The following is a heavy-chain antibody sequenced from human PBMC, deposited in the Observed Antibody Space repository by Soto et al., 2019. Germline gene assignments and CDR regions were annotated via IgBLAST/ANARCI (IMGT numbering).Heavy chain of an antibody. CDR3: TTDPPVDTAMVTQYYFDY. CDR2: IKSKTDGGTT. J-gene: IGHJ4*02. CDR1: GFTFSNAW. D-gene: IGHD5-18*01. V-gene: IGHV3-15*07. Sequence: KTGGSLRLSCAASGFTFSNAWMNWVRQAPGKGLEWVGRIKSKTDGGTTDYAAPVKGRFTISRDDSKNTLYLQMNSLKTEDTAVYYCTTDPPVDTAMVTQYYFDYWGQGTLVTVSS.